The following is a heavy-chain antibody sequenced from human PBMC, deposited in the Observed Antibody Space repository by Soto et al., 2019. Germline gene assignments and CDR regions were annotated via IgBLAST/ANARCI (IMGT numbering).Heavy chain of an antibody. Sequence: QVQLVQSGAEVKKPGASVKVSCKASGYTFTNYGISWVRQAPGQGLEWMGWISAYNGNTKYAQKLQCIVTMTTVTATTTAYMELRSLRSDDTAVYYVARDSPPLDYWGQGTLVTVSS. J-gene: IGHJ4*02. CDR2: ISAYNGNT. CDR1: GYTFTNYG. CDR3: ARDSPPLDY. V-gene: IGHV1-18*01.